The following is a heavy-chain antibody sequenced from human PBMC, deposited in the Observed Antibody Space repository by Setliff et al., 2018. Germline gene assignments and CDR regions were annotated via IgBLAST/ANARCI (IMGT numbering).Heavy chain of an antibody. CDR2: INHSGSS. CDR1: GGSFSDYH. Sequence: KASETLSLTCAVYGGSFSDYHWSWIRQTPGKGLEWIGKINHSGSSTYNPSLKGRVTISLYTSKSQFSLTLSPVTAADTAVHYCARGGGYNSGSYQGGFYYMDVWGKGTTVTVSS. J-gene: IGHJ6*03. V-gene: IGHV4-34*01. D-gene: IGHD6-19*01. CDR3: ARGGGYNSGSYQGGFYYMDV.